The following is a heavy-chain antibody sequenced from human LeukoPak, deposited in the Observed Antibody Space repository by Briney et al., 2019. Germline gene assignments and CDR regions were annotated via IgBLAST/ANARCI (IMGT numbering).Heavy chain of an antibody. CDR1: GFTFSSYD. J-gene: IGHJ4*02. Sequence: GGSLRLSCAASGFTFSSYDIHWVRQPTGKGLEWVSGTSTAGDTYYAVSVKGRFTVSRENAKNSLYPQLNSLRAGDTAVYYCARGALGFDYWGQGTLVTVSS. CDR2: TSTAGDT. V-gene: IGHV3-13*04. CDR3: ARGALGFDY.